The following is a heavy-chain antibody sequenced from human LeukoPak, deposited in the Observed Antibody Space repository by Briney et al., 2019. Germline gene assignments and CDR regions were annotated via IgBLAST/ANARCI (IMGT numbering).Heavy chain of an antibody. Sequence: GASVKVSCKASGYTFTSYGISWVRQAPGQGLEWMGWISAYNGNTNYAQKLQGRVTMTTDTSTSTAYMELRSLRSDDTAVYYCARDTVITMVRGPHPYYYYGMDVWGQGTTVTVSS. J-gene: IGHJ6*02. CDR1: GYTFTSYG. CDR3: ARDTVITMVRGPHPYYYYGMDV. CDR2: ISAYNGNT. D-gene: IGHD3-10*01. V-gene: IGHV1-18*01.